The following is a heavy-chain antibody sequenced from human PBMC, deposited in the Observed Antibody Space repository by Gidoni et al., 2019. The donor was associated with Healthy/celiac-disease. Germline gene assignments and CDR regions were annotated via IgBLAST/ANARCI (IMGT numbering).Heavy chain of an antibody. J-gene: IGHJ4*02. CDR1: GFTVSSND. D-gene: IGHD6-13*01. Sequence: EVQLVESGGGLVQPGGSLRLSCAASGFTVSSNDMSWVRQAPGKGLEWVAVIYGGGNTYYADSVKGRVTISRDNSKNTMYRQMNSRRAEETAVYYCAGGDGGIAAATFDYWGQGTLVTVSS. CDR3: AGGDGGIAAATFDY. CDR2: IYGGGNT. V-gene: IGHV3-66*02.